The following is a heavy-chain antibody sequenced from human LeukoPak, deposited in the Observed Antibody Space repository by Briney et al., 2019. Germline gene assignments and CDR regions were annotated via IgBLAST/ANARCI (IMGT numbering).Heavy chain of an antibody. Sequence: GGSLRLSCAASGFTFSSYWMHWVRQAPGKGLVWVSRISDGGRTTTYADSVKGRFTISRDNAKNTLYLQMSGLRAEDTAVYYCSRSAYYDGSGNYYDYWGQGTLVTVSS. J-gene: IGHJ4*02. CDR3: SRSAYYDGSGNYYDY. V-gene: IGHV3-74*01. CDR1: GFTFSSYW. CDR2: ISDGGRTT. D-gene: IGHD3-22*01.